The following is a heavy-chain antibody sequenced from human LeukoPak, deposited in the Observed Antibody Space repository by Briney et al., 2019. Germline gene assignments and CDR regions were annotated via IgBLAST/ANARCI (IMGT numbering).Heavy chain of an antibody. Sequence: QTGGSLRLSCAASGFTFSSYEMNWVRQAPGKGLEWVSYISSSGSTIYYADSVKGRFTISRDNAKNSLYLQMNSLRAEDTAVYYCARDRTTASYYDILTGYPNYYFDYWGQGTLVTVSS. CDR1: GFTFSSYE. J-gene: IGHJ4*02. CDR2: ISSSGSTI. CDR3: ARDRTTASYYDILTGYPNYYFDY. V-gene: IGHV3-48*03. D-gene: IGHD3-9*01.